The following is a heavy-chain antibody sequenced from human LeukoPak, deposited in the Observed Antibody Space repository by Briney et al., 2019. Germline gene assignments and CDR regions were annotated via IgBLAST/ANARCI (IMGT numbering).Heavy chain of an antibody. CDR3: ARDFFHGHCAGLSCFLLDC. D-gene: IGHD2-15*01. Sequence: ASVKVSCKASGYTFTRYGISWVRQAPGQGLEWMGWISANNGDTNSAQKFQDRVTMTTDTSTSTAYMELRSLRSDDTAVYYCARDFFHGHCAGLSCFLLDCWGQGSLVTVSS. CDR1: GYTFTRYG. J-gene: IGHJ4*02. CDR2: ISANNGDT. V-gene: IGHV1-18*01.